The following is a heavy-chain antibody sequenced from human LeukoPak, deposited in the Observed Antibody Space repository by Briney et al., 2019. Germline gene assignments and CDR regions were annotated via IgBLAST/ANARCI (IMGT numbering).Heavy chain of an antibody. CDR2: ISAYNGDT. Sequence: ASVKISCTASGYTFTNFGFRWVRQAPGQGLEWMGWISAYNGDTEYPQSLQGRVTLTTDTSTRTAYMEVRSLRSDDTAVYYCARSYGKGYLDYWGQGTLITVSS. CDR1: GYTFTNFG. CDR3: ARSYGKGYLDY. J-gene: IGHJ4*02. V-gene: IGHV1-18*01. D-gene: IGHD3-10*01.